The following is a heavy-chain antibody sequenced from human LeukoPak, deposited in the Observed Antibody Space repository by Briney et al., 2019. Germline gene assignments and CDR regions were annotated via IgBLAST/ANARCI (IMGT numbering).Heavy chain of an antibody. CDR2: ISTSGST. CDR1: GVSISNYF. Sequence: SETLSLTCSVSGVSISNYFFCNWIRQPAGGGLGLVGRISTSGSTNYNPSLKSRVTMSVDTSKNHFSLRLNSVTAADTAVYYCARGVEPLAANTLAYWGQGTLVTVSS. D-gene: IGHD1-14*01. CDR3: ARGVEPLAANTLAY. V-gene: IGHV4-4*07. J-gene: IGHJ4*02.